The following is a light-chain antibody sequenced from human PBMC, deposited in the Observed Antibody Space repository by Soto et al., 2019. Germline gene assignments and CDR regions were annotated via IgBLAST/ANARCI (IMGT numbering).Light chain of an antibody. V-gene: IGKV3-15*01. Sequence: EIVMTQSPATLSVSPGERATLSCRASQSVSSNLAWYQQKPGQAPRLLIYGASTRATGIPARFSGSGSGTEFTLTISSLRSEDFAVYYCQQYNNWPHTFGQGTKLEI. CDR3: QQYNNWPHT. CDR1: QSVSSN. CDR2: GAS. J-gene: IGKJ2*01.